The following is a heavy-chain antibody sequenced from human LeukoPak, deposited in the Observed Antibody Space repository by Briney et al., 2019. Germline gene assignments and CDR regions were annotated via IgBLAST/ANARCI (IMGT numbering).Heavy chain of an antibody. CDR1: GFTFDDYA. CDR3: AELGITMIGGV. Sequence: GGSLRLSCAASGFTFDDYAMHWVRQAPGKGLEWVSGISWNSGSIGYADSVEGRFTISRDNAKNSLYLQMNSLRAEDTAVYYCAELGITMIGGVWGKGTTVTISS. D-gene: IGHD3-10*02. J-gene: IGHJ6*04. V-gene: IGHV3-9*01. CDR2: ISWNSGSI.